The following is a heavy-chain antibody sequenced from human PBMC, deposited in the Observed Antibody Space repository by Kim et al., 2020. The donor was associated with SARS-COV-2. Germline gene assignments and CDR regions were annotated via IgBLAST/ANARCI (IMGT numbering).Heavy chain of an antibody. J-gene: IGHJ4*02. D-gene: IGHD3-10*01. Sequence: GRFTISRDNSKNTLYLQMNSLRAEDTAVYYCAKHLSFVSGSYSRQRGIDYWGQGTLVTVSS. V-gene: IGHV3-23*01. CDR3: AKHLSFVSGSYSRQRGIDY.